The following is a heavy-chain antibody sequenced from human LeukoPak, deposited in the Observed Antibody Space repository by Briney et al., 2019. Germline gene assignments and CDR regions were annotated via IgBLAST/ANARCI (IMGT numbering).Heavy chain of an antibody. CDR1: GFTFSSYA. J-gene: IGHJ4*02. CDR3: AKEYVWGSYRYPPSGFDY. D-gene: IGHD3-16*02. CDR2: ISGSGGST. V-gene: IGHV3-23*01. Sequence: GGSLSLSCAASGFTFSSYAMSWVRQAPGKGLEWVSAISGSGGSTYYADSVKGRFTISRDNSKNTLYLQMNSLRAEDTAVYYCAKEYVWGSYRYPPSGFDYWGQGTLVTVSS.